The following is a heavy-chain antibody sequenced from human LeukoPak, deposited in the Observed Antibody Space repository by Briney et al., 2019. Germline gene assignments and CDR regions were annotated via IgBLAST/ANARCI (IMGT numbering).Heavy chain of an antibody. J-gene: IGHJ6*02. Sequence: PGGSLRLSCAASGFTVSSNYMSWVRQAPGKGLEWVSLIYSGGSTYYADSVKGRFTISRDNSKNTLYLQMNSLRAEDTAVYYCARDGPQQLDYYYGMDVWGQGTTVTVSS. CDR3: ARDGPQQLDYYYGMDV. CDR2: IYSGGST. D-gene: IGHD5-18*01. CDR1: GFTVSSNY. V-gene: IGHV3-53*01.